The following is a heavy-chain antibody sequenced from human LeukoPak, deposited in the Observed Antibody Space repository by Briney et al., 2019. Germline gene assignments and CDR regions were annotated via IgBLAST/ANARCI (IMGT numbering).Heavy chain of an antibody. J-gene: IGHJ5*02. CDR1: GGSISSYY. D-gene: IGHD2-15*01. CDR3: ARGVCSGGSCWGEWFDP. Sequence: SETLSLTCTVSGGSISSYYWTWIRQPPGKGLEWIGYFHYTGSTNYNPSLQSRVTISGDTSKNQFSLKLSSVTAADTAVYYCARGVCSGGSCWGEWFDPWGQGTLVTVSS. CDR2: FHYTGST. V-gene: IGHV4-59*01.